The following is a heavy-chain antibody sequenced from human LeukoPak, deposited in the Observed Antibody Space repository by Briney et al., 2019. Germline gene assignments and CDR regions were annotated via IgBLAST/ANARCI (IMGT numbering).Heavy chain of an antibody. J-gene: IGHJ4*02. CDR3: ARGDDSGYYDYLDY. D-gene: IGHD3-22*01. CDR2: IYTGGST. Sequence: GGSLRLSCAASGFTVDSNYLSWVRQAPGKGLEWVSTIYTGGSTYYAASVKGRFTISRDFSKNTVFLHMNSLRAEDTAMYYCARGDDSGYYDYLDYWGQGALVTVSS. CDR1: GFTVDSNY. V-gene: IGHV3-53*01.